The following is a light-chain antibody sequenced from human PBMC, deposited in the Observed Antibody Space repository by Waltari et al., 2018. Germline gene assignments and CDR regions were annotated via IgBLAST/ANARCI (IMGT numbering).Light chain of an antibody. CDR2: KAS. V-gene: IGKV1-5*03. J-gene: IGKJ1*01. CDR1: KSVNSW. Sequence: DIQMTQSPSTLSASVGDRVTITCRASKSVNSWVAWYQQKPGKAPKLLIFKASNLESGVPSRFSGSGSGTEFTLTISSLQPDDFATDHCQQYDSYWTFGQGTKVEIK. CDR3: QQYDSYWT.